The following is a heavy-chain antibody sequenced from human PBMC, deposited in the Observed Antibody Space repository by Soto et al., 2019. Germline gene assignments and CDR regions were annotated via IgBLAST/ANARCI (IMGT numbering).Heavy chain of an antibody. J-gene: IGHJ6*02. CDR1: GFAFSTYA. V-gene: IGHV3-23*01. CDR2: ISGSGGSS. Sequence: VGSLRLSCAASGFAFSTYAMTWVRQAPGKGLEWVSVISGSGGSSYYAASVKGRFTISRDNSKNTLYLQMNGLRAEDTALYYCAKVTKRAAAGRYEYYKYGMDVWGQGTTVTVSS. D-gene: IGHD6-13*01. CDR3: AKVTKRAAAGRYEYYKYGMDV.